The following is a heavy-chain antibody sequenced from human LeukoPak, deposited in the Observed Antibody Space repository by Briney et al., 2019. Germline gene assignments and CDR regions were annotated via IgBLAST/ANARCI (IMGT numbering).Heavy chain of an antibody. D-gene: IGHD3-3*01. CDR3: ARGLDDSWTGENY. Sequence: SSETLSLTCAVYGGSFSGYYWSWIRQPPGKGLEWIGEINHSGSTNYNPSLKSRGTISLDTSKSQFSLKVRYVTAADTAVYYCARGLDDSWTGENYWGQGTLVTVSS. V-gene: IGHV4-34*01. J-gene: IGHJ4*02. CDR2: INHSGST. CDR1: GGSFSGYY.